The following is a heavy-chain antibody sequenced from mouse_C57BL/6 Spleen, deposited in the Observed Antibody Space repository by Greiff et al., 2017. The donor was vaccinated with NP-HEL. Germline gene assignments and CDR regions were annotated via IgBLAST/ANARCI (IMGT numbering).Heavy chain of an antibody. J-gene: IGHJ2*01. D-gene: IGHD2-5*01. CDR3: ARTSNSGGDFDY. V-gene: IGHV5-17*01. CDR1: GFTFSDYG. Sequence: EVKLVESGGGLVKPGGSLKLSCAASGFTFSDYGMHWVRQAPEKGLEWVAYISSGSSTIYYADTVKGRFTISRDNAKNTLFLQMTSLRSEDTAMYYWARTSNSGGDFDYWGQGTTLTVSS. CDR2: ISSGSSTI.